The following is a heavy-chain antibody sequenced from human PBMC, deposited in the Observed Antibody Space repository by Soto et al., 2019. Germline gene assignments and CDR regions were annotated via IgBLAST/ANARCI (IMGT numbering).Heavy chain of an antibody. CDR1: GGSISSYY. CDR3: ARQGPDGMDV. J-gene: IGHJ6*02. CDR2: IYYSGST. V-gene: IGHV4-59*08. Sequence: QVQLQESGPGLVKPSETLSLTCTVSGGSISSYYWSWIRQPPGKGLEWIGYIYYSGSTNYNPSLESRVTISVDTSKNEFSLKLSSVTAADTAVYYCARQGPDGMDVWGQGTTVTVSS.